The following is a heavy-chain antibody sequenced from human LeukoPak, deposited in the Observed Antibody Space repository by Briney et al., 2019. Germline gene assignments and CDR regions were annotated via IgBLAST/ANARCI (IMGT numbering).Heavy chain of an antibody. CDR1: GYSISSGYY. J-gene: IGHJ4*02. D-gene: IGHD1-1*01. Sequence: PSETLSLTCTVSGYSISSGYYWDWIRPPPGKGLEWIGSVYHSGSTYYNPSLKSRVTISVDTSKNQFSLKLSSVTAADTAMYYCARGTTAASHWGQGTLVTVSS. CDR3: ARGTTAASH. CDR2: VYHSGST. V-gene: IGHV4-38-2*02.